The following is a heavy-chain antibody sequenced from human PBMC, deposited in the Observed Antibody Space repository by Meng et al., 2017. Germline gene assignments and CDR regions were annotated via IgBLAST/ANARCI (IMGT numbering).Heavy chain of an antibody. Sequence: GESLIISCAASGFTFSDYYMSWSRQAPGKGLEWVSYISNSGSTIYYADAVKGRFIISRDNAKNSLYLQMNSLRAEDTAVYYCARACGSDCYLRYYYYGMDVWGQGTTVTVSS. CDR1: GFTFSDYY. V-gene: IGHV3-11*01. D-gene: IGHD2-21*02. CDR3: ARACGSDCYLRYYYYGMDV. J-gene: IGHJ6*02. CDR2: ISNSGSTI.